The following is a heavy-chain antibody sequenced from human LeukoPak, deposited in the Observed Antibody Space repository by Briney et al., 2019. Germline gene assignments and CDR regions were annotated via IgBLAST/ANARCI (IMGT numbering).Heavy chain of an antibody. D-gene: IGHD1-26*01. Sequence: GGSLKLSCAASGFTFSSYAMSWVRQAPGKGLEWVAVIWYDGSNKYYADSVKGRFTISRDNAKNTLYLQMNSLRAEDTAVYYCARAVGPFDYWGQGTLVTVSS. CDR2: IWYDGSNK. J-gene: IGHJ4*02. CDR1: GFTFSSYA. V-gene: IGHV3-33*08. CDR3: ARAVGPFDY.